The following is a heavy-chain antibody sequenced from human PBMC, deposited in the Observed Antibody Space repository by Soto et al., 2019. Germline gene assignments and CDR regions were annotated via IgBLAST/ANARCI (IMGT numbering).Heavy chain of an antibody. CDR1: GASIRSYY. CDR3: ASLVAARPFYYYGMDV. J-gene: IGHJ6*02. Sequence: TLSLTCSVSGASIRSYYWHWIRQPPGKCLEWIGYVYVSDYTRYNSSLKNRVTISVDTSKSQFYLRLNSVTAADTAVYYCASLVAARPFYYYGMDVWGQGTTVTVSS. CDR2: VYVSDYT. D-gene: IGHD6-6*01. V-gene: IGHV4-59*03.